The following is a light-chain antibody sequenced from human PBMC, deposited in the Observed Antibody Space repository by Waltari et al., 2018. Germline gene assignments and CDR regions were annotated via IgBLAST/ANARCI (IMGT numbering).Light chain of an antibody. V-gene: IGLV2-14*03. CDR2: DVS. J-gene: IGLJ3*02. CDR3: SSYASSSTLPWV. CDR1: SSAGGGYDY. Sequence: QSALTQPASVSGSPGQSNTISCTGTSSAGGGYDYVSWYQQHPGKAPKLMIYDVSNRPSGVSNRFSASKSGNTASLTISGLQAEDEAYYCSSYASSSTLPWVFGGGTKLTVL.